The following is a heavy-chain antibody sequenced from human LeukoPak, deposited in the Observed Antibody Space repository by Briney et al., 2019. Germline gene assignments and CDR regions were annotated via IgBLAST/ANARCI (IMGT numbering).Heavy chain of an antibody. J-gene: IGHJ4*02. CDR2: ISGSGGST. V-gene: IGHV3-23*01. D-gene: IGHD2-15*01. Sequence: PGRSLRLSCAASGFTFSSYAMSWVRQAPGKGLEWVSAISGSGGSTYYADSVKGRFTISRDNSKNTLYLQMNSLRAEDTAVYYCAKDGGDIVVVVAATHFDYWGQGTLVTVSS. CDR3: AKDGGDIVVVVAATHFDY. CDR1: GFTFSSYA.